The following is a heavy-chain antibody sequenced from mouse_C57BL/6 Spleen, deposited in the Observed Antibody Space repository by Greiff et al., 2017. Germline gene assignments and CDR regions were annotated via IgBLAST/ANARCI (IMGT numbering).Heavy chain of an antibody. D-gene: IGHD3-2*02. J-gene: IGHJ3*01. CDR2: IDPEDGDT. V-gene: IGHV14-1*01. Sequence: EVQLQQSGAELVRPGASVKLSCTASGFNIKDYYMHWVKQRPEQGLEWIGRIDPEDGDTESAPKFQGKATMTADTSSNTAYLQLSSLTSEDTAVYYCTRGGSSGFPPFAYWGQGTLVTVSA. CDR3: TRGGSSGFPPFAY. CDR1: GFNIKDYY.